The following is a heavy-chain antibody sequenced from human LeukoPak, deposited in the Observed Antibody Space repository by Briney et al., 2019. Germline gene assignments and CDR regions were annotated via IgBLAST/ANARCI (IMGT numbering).Heavy chain of an antibody. J-gene: IGHJ4*02. CDR2: MNPNSGNT. D-gene: IGHD3-16*02. V-gene: IGHV1-8*03. Sequence: GASVKVSCKASGYTFTSYDINWVRQATGQGLEWMGWMNPNSGNTGYAQKFQGRVTITRNTSISTAYMELSRLRSDDTAVYYCARALTSGGVIVYFDYWGQGTLVTVSS. CDR1: GYTFTSYD. CDR3: ARALTSGGVIVYFDY.